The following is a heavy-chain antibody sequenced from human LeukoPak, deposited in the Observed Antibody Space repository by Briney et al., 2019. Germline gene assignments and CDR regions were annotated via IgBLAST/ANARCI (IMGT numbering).Heavy chain of an antibody. CDR1: GGSISSSSYY. J-gene: IGHJ6*03. CDR2: IYYSGST. V-gene: IGHV4-39*01. D-gene: IGHD2-15*01. Sequence: SETLSLTCTVSGGSISSSSYYWGWIRQPPGKGLEWIGSIYYSGSTYYNPSLKSRVTISVDTSKNQFSLKLSSVTAADTAVYYCARLREIRVGPGYMDVWGKGTTVTVSS. CDR3: ARLREIRVGPGYMDV.